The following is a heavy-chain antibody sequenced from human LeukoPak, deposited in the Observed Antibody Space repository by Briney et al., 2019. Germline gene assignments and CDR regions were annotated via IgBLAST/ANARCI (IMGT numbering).Heavy chain of an antibody. CDR1: GGTFSSYA. CDR3: ARLVPTTVVTPGYYYGMDV. D-gene: IGHD4-23*01. Sequence: SVKVSCTASGGTFSSYAISWVRQAPGQGLEWMGRIIPIFGIANYAQKFQGRVTITADKSMSTAYMELSSLRSEDTAVYYCARLVPTTVVTPGYYYGMDVWGQGTTVTVSS. V-gene: IGHV1-69*04. CDR2: IIPIFGIA. J-gene: IGHJ6*02.